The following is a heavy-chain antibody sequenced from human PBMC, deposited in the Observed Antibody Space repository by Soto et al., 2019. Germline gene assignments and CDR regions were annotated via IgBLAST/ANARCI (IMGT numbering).Heavy chain of an antibody. CDR3: VRETGAFED. D-gene: IGHD3-10*01. CDR2: IKPNDGTT. V-gene: IGHV1-46*01. Sequence: QVQLVQPGIEVKKPGASLHVSCKASGYTFSDYQMHWVRQATGQGLEWMGVIKPNDGTTFYAQRFQGRVTMTRDTSTSTVYMDLSRLTFEDTAIYYCVRETGAFEDWGQGTLVTVSS. J-gene: IGHJ4*02. CDR1: GYTFSDYQ.